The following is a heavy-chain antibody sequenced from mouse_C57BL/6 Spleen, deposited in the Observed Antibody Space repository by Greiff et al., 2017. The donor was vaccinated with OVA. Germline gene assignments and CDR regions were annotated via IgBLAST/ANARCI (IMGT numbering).Heavy chain of an antibody. Sequence: VQLQQPGAELVRPGSSVKLSCKASGYTFTSYWMHWVKQRPIQGLEWIGNIDPSDSETHYNQKFKDKATLTVDKSSSTAYMQLSSLTSEDSAVYYCARNHYGSSPYYAMDYWGQGTSVTVSS. J-gene: IGHJ4*01. CDR3: ARNHYGSSPYYAMDY. D-gene: IGHD1-1*01. CDR1: GYTFTSYW. CDR2: IDPSDSET. V-gene: IGHV1-52*01.